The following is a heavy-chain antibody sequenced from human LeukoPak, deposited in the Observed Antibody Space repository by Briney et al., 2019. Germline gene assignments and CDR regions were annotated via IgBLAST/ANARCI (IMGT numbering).Heavy chain of an antibody. D-gene: IGHD2-2*01. CDR1: GXXFXGYY. V-gene: IGHV4-34*01. CDR3: ARGSRGDIVVVPAATYDY. J-gene: IGHJ4*02. Sequence: LXXXXXXYGXXFXGYYWSWIRQPPGKGLEWIGEINHSGSTNYNPSLKSRVTISVDTSKNQFSLKLSSVTAADTAVYYCARGSRGDIVVVPAATYDYWGQGTLVTVSS. CDR2: INHSGST.